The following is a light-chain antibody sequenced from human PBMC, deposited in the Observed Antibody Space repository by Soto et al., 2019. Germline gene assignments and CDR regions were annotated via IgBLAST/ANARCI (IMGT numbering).Light chain of an antibody. CDR3: QQRSNWPIT. CDR1: QSVSSY. J-gene: IGKJ5*01. V-gene: IGKV3-11*01. Sequence: EIVLTQSPATLSLSPGDRATLSCRASQSVSSYLAWYQQKPGQAPRLLIYDTSNRATGIPARFSGSGSGTDFTLTISNLEPEDFAVYYCQQRSNWPITFGQGTRLEIK. CDR2: DTS.